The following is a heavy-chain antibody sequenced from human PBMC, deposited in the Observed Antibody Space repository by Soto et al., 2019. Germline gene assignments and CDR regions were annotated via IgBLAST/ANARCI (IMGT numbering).Heavy chain of an antibody. V-gene: IGHV3-23*01. J-gene: IGHJ6*02. CDR2: ISGSGGST. D-gene: IGHD3-3*01. Sequence: SLRLSCAASGFTFNSYTMAWVRQAPGKGLEWVSSISGSGGSTSYADSVQGRFTISRDNSKNTLSLQMNSLRAEDTAVYYCAKDRYDFWSGNTENEYYYYYYGMDVWGQGTTVTVSS. CDR3: AKDRYDFWSGNTENEYYYYYYGMDV. CDR1: GFTFNSYT.